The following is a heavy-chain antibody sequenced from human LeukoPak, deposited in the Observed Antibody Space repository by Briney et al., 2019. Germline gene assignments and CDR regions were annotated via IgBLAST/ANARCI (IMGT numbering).Heavy chain of an antibody. J-gene: IGHJ4*02. CDR2: INPYSGGT. Sequence: GASVKVSCEASGYSFTGYYMHWVRQAPGQGLEWMGWINPYSGGTNYAQKFQGRVTMTRDTSISTAYMELSKLRSDDTAVYYCVRDRTKYCSSTSCPLDYWGQGTLVTVSS. CDR1: GYSFTGYY. D-gene: IGHD2-2*01. V-gene: IGHV1-2*02. CDR3: VRDRTKYCSSTSCPLDY.